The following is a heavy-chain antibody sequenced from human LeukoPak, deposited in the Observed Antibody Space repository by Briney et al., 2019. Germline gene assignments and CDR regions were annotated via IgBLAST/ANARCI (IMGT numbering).Heavy chain of an antibody. V-gene: IGHV4-30-4*08. CDR3: ARGYYGSATAAPTN. Sequence: SQTLSLTCTVSGGAISSGDYYWSWIRQPPGKGLEWIGYIYYNGTTYYNPSLKSRVTISVDTSKNQFSLKLSSVTAADTAVYYCARGYYGSATAAPTNWGQGTLVTVSS. J-gene: IGHJ4*02. CDR2: IYYNGTT. CDR1: GGAISSGDYY. D-gene: IGHD3-10*01.